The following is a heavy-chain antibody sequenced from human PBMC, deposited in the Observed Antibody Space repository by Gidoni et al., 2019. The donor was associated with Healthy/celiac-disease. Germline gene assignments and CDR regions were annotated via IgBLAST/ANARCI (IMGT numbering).Heavy chain of an antibody. CDR1: GGSISSSSYY. J-gene: IGHJ4*02. CDR3: ARNPSIVGANRGFDY. CDR2: IYYSGST. D-gene: IGHD1-26*01. Sequence: QLQLQEAGPGLVKPSVTLSLTGTGSGGSISSSSYYWGWIRQPPGKGLEWIGSIYYSGSTYYNPSLKSRVTISVDTSKNQFSLKLSSVTAADTAVYYCARNPSIVGANRGFDYWGQGTLVTVSS. V-gene: IGHV4-39*01.